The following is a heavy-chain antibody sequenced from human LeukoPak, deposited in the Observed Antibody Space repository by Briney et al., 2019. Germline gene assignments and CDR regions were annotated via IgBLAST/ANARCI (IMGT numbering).Heavy chain of an antibody. CDR2: IRRKVSGATT. CDR1: GFTFGDYA. Sequence: GFRRLSCTVSGFTFGDYAMGWVRQAPGKGLEWVGLIRRKVSGATTEYAASVKGRFTISRDDSKSIAYLQMNSLKTEDTAMYYCTRNIYCSGGSCSYYFDYWGQGTLVTVSS. CDR3: TRNIYCSGGSCSYYFDY. D-gene: IGHD2-15*01. J-gene: IGHJ4*02. V-gene: IGHV3-49*04.